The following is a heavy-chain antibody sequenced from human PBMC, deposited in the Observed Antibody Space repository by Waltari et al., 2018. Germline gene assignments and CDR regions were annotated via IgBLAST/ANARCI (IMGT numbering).Heavy chain of an antibody. CDR3: ARGFGYCSSTSCYAPYYYYYMDV. J-gene: IGHJ6*03. CDR2: IYYSGST. Sequence: QVQLQESGPGLVKPSQTLSLPCTVSGGSIRSGDYYWSCIRQPPGKCLEWIGYIYYSGSTYYNPSLKSRVTISVDTSKNQFSLKLSSVTAADTAVYYCARGFGYCSSTSCYAPYYYYYMDVWGKGTTVTVSS. D-gene: IGHD2-2*01. CDR1: GGSIRSGDYY. V-gene: IGHV4-30-4*08.